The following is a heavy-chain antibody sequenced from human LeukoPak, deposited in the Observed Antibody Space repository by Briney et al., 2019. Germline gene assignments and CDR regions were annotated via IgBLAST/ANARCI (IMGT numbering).Heavy chain of an antibody. D-gene: IGHD6-13*01. V-gene: IGHV5-10-1*01. CDR1: GSFFTSYW. CDR2: IDPSDSYT. Sequence: RGESLQISCEGSGSFFTSYWISWGRQLRGKGLEGMGRIDPSDSYTNYSPSFQGHVTISADKSISTAYLQWSSLKASDTAMYYCATDPGGYSSSWFVDYWGQGTLVTVSS. J-gene: IGHJ4*02. CDR3: ATDPGGYSSSWFVDY.